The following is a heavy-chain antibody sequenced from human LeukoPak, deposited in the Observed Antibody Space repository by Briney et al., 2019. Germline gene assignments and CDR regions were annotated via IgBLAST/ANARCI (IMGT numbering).Heavy chain of an antibody. D-gene: IGHD3-9*01. CDR1: GYTFTGDY. CDR2: INPNSGGT. Sequence: ASVKVSCKASGYTFTGDYMHWVRQAPGQGLEWMGWINPNSGGTNYAQKFQGRVTMTRDTSISTAYMELSRLRSDDTAVYYCARGSGYFAWLSPYYYYGMDVWGQGTTVTVSS. V-gene: IGHV1-2*02. J-gene: IGHJ6*02. CDR3: ARGSGYFAWLSPYYYYGMDV.